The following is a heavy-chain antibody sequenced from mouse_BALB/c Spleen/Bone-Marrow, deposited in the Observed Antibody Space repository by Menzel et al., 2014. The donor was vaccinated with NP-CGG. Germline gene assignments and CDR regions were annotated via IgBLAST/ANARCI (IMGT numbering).Heavy chain of an antibody. CDR3: AKYDCGDSLFAY. D-gene: IGHD1-1*01. V-gene: IGHV14-3*02. CDR2: IDPANGNT. Sequence: VQLQQSGAELVKPGASVKLSCTASGFNIKDTYMHWVKQRPEQGLEWIGRIDPANGNTNYDPKFQGKATITADTSSNTAYLQLSSLTSEDAAVYYCAKYDCGDSLFAYWGQGTLVTVSA. CDR1: GFNIKDTY. J-gene: IGHJ3*01.